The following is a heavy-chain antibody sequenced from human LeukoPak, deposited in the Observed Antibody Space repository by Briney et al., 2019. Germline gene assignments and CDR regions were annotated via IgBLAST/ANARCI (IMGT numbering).Heavy chain of an antibody. D-gene: IGHD2-15*01. Sequence: PGGSLRLSCAASGFTFSSYWMHWVRQAPGKGLVWVSRINTDGSSTSYADSVKGRFTISRDNAKNTLYLQMNSLRAEDTAVYYCARSGSDCSGGSCYGYPYYYYYYMDVWGKGTTVTVSS. V-gene: IGHV3-74*01. J-gene: IGHJ6*03. CDR2: INTDGSST. CDR1: GFTFSSYW. CDR3: ARSGSDCSGGSCYGYPYYYYYYMDV.